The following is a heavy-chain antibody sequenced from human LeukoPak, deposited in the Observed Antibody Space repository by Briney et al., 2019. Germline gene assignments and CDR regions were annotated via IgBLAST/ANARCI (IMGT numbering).Heavy chain of an antibody. CDR1: GYTFPSYF. V-gene: IGHV1-46*01. Sequence: ASVKVSCKASGYTFPSYFMHWVRQAPGQGLEWMGIINPTGGSTTYAQKFQGRVTMTRDTSTSTVYMELSSLKSDDTAVYYCARTAARRFDYWGQGTLVTVSS. D-gene: IGHD6-6*01. J-gene: IGHJ4*02. CDR2: INPTGGST. CDR3: ARTAARRFDY.